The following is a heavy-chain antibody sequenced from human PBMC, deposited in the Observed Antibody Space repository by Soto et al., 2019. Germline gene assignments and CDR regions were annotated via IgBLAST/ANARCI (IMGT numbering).Heavy chain of an antibody. CDR3: AREGYYDSSGYYRAFDI. D-gene: IGHD3-22*01. CDR1: GFTFSSYW. J-gene: IGHJ3*02. Sequence: GSLRLSCAASGFTFSSYWMHWVRQAPGKGLVWVSRINSDGSSTSYADSVKGRFTISRDNAKNTLYLQMNSLRAEDTAVYYCAREGYYDSSGYYRAFDIWGQGTMVTVSS. CDR2: INSDGSST. V-gene: IGHV3-74*01.